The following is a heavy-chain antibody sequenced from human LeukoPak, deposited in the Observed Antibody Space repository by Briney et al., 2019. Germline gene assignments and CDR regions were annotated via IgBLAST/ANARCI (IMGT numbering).Heavy chain of an antibody. Sequence: SETLSLTCAVYGGSFSGYYWSWIRQPPGKGLEWIGYIYTSGSTNYNPSLKSRVTISVDTSKNQFSLKLSSVTAADTAVYYCARHPRGLLLVDYWGQGTLVTVSS. CDR1: GGSFSGYY. CDR2: IYTSGST. J-gene: IGHJ4*02. V-gene: IGHV4-4*09. D-gene: IGHD3-22*01. CDR3: ARHPRGLLLVDY.